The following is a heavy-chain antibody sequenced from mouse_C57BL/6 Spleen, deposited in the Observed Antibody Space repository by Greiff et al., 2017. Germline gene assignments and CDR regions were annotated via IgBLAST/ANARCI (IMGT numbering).Heavy chain of an antibody. D-gene: IGHD2-5*01. J-gene: IGHJ3*01. CDR1: GYTFTSYW. CDR3: ARSDSNPAY. V-gene: IGHV1-50*01. CDR2: IDPSDSYT. Sequence: VQLQQPGAELVKPGASVKLSCKASGYTFTSYWMQWVKQRPGQGLEWIGEIDPSDSYTNYNQKFKGKATLTVDTSSSTAYMQLSSLTSEDSAVYYCARSDSNPAYWGQGTLVTVSA.